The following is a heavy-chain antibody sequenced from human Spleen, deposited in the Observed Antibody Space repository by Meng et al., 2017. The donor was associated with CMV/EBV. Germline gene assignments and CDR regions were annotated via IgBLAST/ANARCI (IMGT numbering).Heavy chain of an antibody. CDR2: ISSDGGST. J-gene: IGHJ4*02. CDR3: ARGMMGAFDY. CDR1: GFSFSRYG. D-gene: IGHD3-16*01. Sequence: GESLKISCAASGFSFSRYGLYWVRQAPGKGLEYVSAISSDGGSTYYADSVKGRFTISRDISKNTLYLQMGSLRPEDMGVYYCARGMMGAFDYWGQGTLVTVSS. V-gene: IGHV3-64*02.